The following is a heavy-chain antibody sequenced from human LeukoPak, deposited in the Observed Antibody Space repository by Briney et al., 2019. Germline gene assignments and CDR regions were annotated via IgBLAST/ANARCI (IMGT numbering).Heavy chain of an antibody. Sequence: PGSSLRLSCAASGFTFDDYAMHWVRQAPGKGLEWVSGISWNSGHIGYADSVKGRFTISRDNSKNTLYLQMNSLRAEDTAVYYCAPMSSGSYYTVWGQGTLVTVSS. J-gene: IGHJ4*02. CDR3: APMSSGSYYTV. CDR1: GFTFDDYA. V-gene: IGHV3-9*01. CDR2: ISWNSGHI. D-gene: IGHD3-10*01.